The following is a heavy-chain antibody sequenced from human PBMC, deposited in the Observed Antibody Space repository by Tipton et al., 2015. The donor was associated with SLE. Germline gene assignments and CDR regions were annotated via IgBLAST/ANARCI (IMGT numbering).Heavy chain of an antibody. V-gene: IGHV4-59*01. CDR2: VHYSGTT. Sequence: LRLSCSVSYGSINTFYWSWIRKPPGKSLEWIGHVHYSGTTNYNPSVRSRVTISVDTSKNQFSLKLTSVTAADTAVYYCARVSSIAADKEGYYFDYWGQGTLVTVSS. D-gene: IGHD6-6*01. CDR1: YGSINTFY. CDR3: ARVSSIAADKEGYYFDY. J-gene: IGHJ4*02.